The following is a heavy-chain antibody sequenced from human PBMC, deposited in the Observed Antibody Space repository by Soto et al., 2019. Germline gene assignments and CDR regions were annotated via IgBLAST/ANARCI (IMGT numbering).Heavy chain of an antibody. D-gene: IGHD1-20*01. CDR1: GGTFGSQS. CDR2: IVPILDLI. V-gene: IGHV1-69*08. CDR3: ARDAGSGWYNRK. Sequence: QVQLVQSGAEVKKPGSSVKVSCQASGGTFGSQSFTWVRQAPGQGLEWMGRIVPILDLINYSQKFQDRLTITADKSTSTAYMELSCLTHDDTALYYCARDAGSGWYNRKWGQGTLVTVSS. J-gene: IGHJ4*02.